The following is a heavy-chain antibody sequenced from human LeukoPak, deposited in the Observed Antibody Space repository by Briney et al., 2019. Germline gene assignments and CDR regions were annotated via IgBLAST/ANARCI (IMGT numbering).Heavy chain of an antibody. CDR1: GFTFSSYW. J-gene: IGHJ4*02. D-gene: IGHD3-16*01. Sequence: GGSLRLSCAASGFTFSSYWVSWVRQAPGKGLEWVANIKQDGSEKYYVDSVKGRFTISRDNAKNSLYLQMNSLRAEDTAVYYCASWGDRPFDYWGQGTLVTVSS. CDR2: IKQDGSEK. CDR3: ASWGDRPFDY. V-gene: IGHV3-7*01.